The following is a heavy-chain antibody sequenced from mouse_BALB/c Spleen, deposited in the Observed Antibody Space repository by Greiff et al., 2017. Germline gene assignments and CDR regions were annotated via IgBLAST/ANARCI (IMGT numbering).Heavy chain of an antibody. CDR2: IWGDGST. J-gene: IGHJ4*01. V-gene: IGHV2-6-7*01. D-gene: IGHD2-14*01. Sequence: VQGVESGPGLVAPSQSLSITCTVSGFSLTGYGVNWVRQPPGKGLEWLGMIWGDGSTDYNSALKSRLSISKDNSKSQVFLKMNSLQTDDTARYYCARDRGYDVGAMDYWGQGTSVTVSS. CDR1: GFSLTGYG. CDR3: ARDRGYDVGAMDY.